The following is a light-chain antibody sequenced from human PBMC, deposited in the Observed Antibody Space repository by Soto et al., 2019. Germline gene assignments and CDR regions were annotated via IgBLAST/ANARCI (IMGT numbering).Light chain of an antibody. V-gene: IGKV1-39*01. CDR2: AAS. Sequence: DIQMTQSPSSLSASLGDRGTITCRASQSISSYLNWYQQKPGKAPKLLIYAASRLQSGVPSRFSGSGSGTDFTLTISSLQPEDFDTYYCQQSYSTPRTFRQGTKVEIK. CDR1: QSISSY. CDR3: QQSYSTPRT. J-gene: IGKJ1*01.